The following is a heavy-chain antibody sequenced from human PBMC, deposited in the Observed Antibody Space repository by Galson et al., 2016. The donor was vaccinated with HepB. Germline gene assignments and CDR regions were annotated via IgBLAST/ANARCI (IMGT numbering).Heavy chain of an antibody. Sequence: SETLSLTCAVSGSSIRSNYFWGWLRQPPGKGLEWIGSFYHGGSTYYKSSLRSRVTISEDTSKNQFSLKLYSVTAADTAVYYCARGSQWERLEALSWFDPWGQGTLVTVSS. CDR3: ARGSQWERLEALSWFDP. D-gene: IGHD1-26*01. J-gene: IGHJ5*02. V-gene: IGHV4-38-2*01. CDR2: FYHGGST. CDR1: GSSIRSNYF.